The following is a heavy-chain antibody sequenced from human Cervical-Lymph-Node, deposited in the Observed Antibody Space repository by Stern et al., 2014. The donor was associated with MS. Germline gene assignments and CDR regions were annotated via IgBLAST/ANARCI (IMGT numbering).Heavy chain of an antibody. CDR2: IYWDGDK. D-gene: IGHD6-19*01. Sequence: QVTLRESGPTLVKPTQTLTLTCTFSGFSLTTNGVGVAWIRQPPGKALEWLALIYWDGDKRYSPSLRSRLTITKDTSKNQVVLTMTNMDPVDTATYYCAKSGGGAVASGAVAGGLDPWGQGTLVPVSS. V-gene: IGHV2-5*02. J-gene: IGHJ5*02. CDR1: GFSLTTNGVG. CDR3: AKSGGGAVASGAVAGGLDP.